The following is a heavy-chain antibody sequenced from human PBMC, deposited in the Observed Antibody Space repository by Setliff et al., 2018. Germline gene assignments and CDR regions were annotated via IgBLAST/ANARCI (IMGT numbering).Heavy chain of an antibody. V-gene: IGHV4-4*08. J-gene: IGHJ5*02. CDR1: GVSVSRHY. CDR2: IYTGGST. CDR3: ARDVWGAGTGWFDP. D-gene: IGHD1-1*01. Sequence: SETLSLTCIFSGVSVSRHYWSWIRQPPGKTLEWIGYIYTGGSTTYNPSLKSRVTLSLDTSKNHLSLNLTSVTAADTAVYYCARDVWGAGTGWFDPWGLGILVTVSS.